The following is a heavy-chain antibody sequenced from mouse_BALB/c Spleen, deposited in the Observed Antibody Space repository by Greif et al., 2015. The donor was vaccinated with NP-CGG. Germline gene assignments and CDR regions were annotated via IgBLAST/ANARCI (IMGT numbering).Heavy chain of an antibody. CDR1: GYTFTSYW. CDR2: IYPGDSDT. J-gene: IGHJ4*01. V-gene: IGHV1-87*01. D-gene: IGHD2-2*01. CDR3: ANYGYDGYAMDY. Sequence: QVQLQQSGAELARPGASVKLSCKASGYTFTSYWMQWVKQRPGQGLEWIGAIYPGDSDTRYTQKFKGKATLTADKSSSTAYMQLSSLASEDSAVYYCANYGYDGYAMDYWGQGTSVTVSS.